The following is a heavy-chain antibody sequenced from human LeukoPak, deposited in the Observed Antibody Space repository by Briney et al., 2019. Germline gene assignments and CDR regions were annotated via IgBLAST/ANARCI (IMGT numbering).Heavy chain of an antibody. J-gene: IGHJ6*02. CDR3: ARDRLVGLEDYYDGGDYYYGMDV. D-gene: IGHD3-10*02. CDR1: GDSVSSNSAA. V-gene: IGHV6-1*01. Sequence: SQTLSLTCAISGDSVSSNSAAWNWIRQSPSRGLEWLGRTYYRSKWYNDYAVSVKSRITINPDTSKNQFSLQLNSVTPEDTAVYYCARDRLVGLEDYYDGGDYYYGMDVWGQGTTVTVSS. CDR2: TYYRSKWYN.